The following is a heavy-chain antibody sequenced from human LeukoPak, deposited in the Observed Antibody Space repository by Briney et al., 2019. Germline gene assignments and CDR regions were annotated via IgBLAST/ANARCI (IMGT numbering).Heavy chain of an antibody. V-gene: IGHV5-51*01. D-gene: IGHD4-17*01. Sequence: SGESLKISCKGSGYSFTSYWIGWVRQMPGKGLEWMGLICPGDSDTRYSPSFQGQVTIPADKSISTAYLQWSSLKASDTAMYYCARRGNDYGDYPTDYWGQGTLVTVSS. CDR3: ARRGNDYGDYPTDY. J-gene: IGHJ4*02. CDR2: ICPGDSDT. CDR1: GYSFTSYW.